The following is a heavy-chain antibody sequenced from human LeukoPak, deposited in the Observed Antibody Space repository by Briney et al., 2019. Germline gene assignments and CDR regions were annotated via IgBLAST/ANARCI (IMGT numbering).Heavy chain of an antibody. D-gene: IGHD3-3*01. J-gene: IGHJ4*02. Sequence: PSETLSLTCTVSGGSISSYYWSWIRQPPGKGLEWIGYIYYSGSTNYNPSLKSRVTISVDTSKNQFSLKLSSVTAADTAVYYCARSADAYHDFWSGGLSPFDYWGQGTLVTVSS. CDR3: ARSADAYHDFWSGGLSPFDY. V-gene: IGHV4-59*01. CDR1: GGSISSYY. CDR2: IYYSGST.